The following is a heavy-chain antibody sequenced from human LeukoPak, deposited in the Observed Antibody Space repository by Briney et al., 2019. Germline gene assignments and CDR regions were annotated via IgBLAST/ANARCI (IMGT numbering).Heavy chain of an antibody. CDR1: GGSISSSSYY. J-gene: IGHJ4*02. Sequence: SETLSLTCTVSGGSISSSSYYWGWIRQPPGKGLEWIGSIYYSGSTYYNPSLKSRVTISVDTSKNQFSLKLSSVTAADTAVYYCARQLTGYSYGPDLDYWGQGTLSPSPQ. CDR3: ARQLTGYSYGPDLDY. V-gene: IGHV4-39*01. D-gene: IGHD5-18*01. CDR2: IYYSGST.